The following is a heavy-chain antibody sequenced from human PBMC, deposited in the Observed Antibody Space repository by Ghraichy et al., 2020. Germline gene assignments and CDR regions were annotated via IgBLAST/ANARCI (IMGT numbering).Heavy chain of an antibody. D-gene: IGHD3-10*01. CDR1: GGSISSGGYS. V-gene: IGHV4-30-4*07. Sequence: SETLSLTCAVSGGSISSGGYSWSWIRQPPGKGLEWIGYIYYSGSTYYNPSLKSRVTISVDTSKNQFSLKLSSVTAADTAVYYCARANMVRGVRPLWYFDLWGRGTLVTVSS. J-gene: IGHJ2*01. CDR3: ARANMVRGVRPLWYFDL. CDR2: IYYSGST.